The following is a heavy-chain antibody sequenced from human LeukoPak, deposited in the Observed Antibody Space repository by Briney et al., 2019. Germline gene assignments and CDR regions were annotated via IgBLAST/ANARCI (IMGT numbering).Heavy chain of an antibody. Sequence: KPGGSLRLSCAGSGFTFSDSYMTWIRQAPGKGLEWVSYISTSGSTIDNADSVKGRFTISRDNAKNSLYLQMNSLRAEDTAVYFCARPHSPYQYYFDYWGQGTLVTVSS. CDR2: ISTSGSTI. V-gene: IGHV3-11*01. CDR1: GFTFSDSY. J-gene: IGHJ4*02. D-gene: IGHD2-2*01. CDR3: ARPHSPYQYYFDY.